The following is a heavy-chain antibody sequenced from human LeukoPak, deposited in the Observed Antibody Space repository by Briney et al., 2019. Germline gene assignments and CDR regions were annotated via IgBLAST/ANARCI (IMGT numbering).Heavy chain of an antibody. J-gene: IGHJ4*02. CDR1: GFTFSSYW. CDR2: IKQDGSEI. D-gene: IGHD3-22*01. V-gene: IGHV3-7*01. CDR3: ARDLYYDSSGPYRY. Sequence: GGSLRLSCAASGFTFSSYWMSWVRQAPGKGLEWVANIKQDGSEIYYVDSVKGRFTISRDNAKNSLYLQMNSLRAEDTAVYYCARDLYYDSSGPYRYWGQGTLVTVSS.